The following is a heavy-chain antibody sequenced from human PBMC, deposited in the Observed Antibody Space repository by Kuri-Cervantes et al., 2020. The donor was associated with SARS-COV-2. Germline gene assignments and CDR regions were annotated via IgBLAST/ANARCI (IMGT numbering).Heavy chain of an antibody. CDR3: AREVMITFGGVIPGEYFDL. V-gene: IGHV1-24*01. D-gene: IGHD3-16*02. Sequence: ASVKVSCKLSGHTLIEKYIHWVRRAPGQGLEWMGGFDPEDGKTVYAQRVKDRVTMTEDTSTDTAYMELSSLRSEDTAVYYCAREVMITFGGVIPGEYFDLWGRGTLVTVSS. J-gene: IGHJ2*01. CDR2: FDPEDGKT. CDR1: GHTLIEKY.